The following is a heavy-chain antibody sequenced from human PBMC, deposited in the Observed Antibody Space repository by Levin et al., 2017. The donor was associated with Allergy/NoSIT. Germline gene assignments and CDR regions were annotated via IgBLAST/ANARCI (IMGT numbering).Heavy chain of an antibody. Sequence: HPGGSLRLSCVATGFTFSTYAMTWVRQAPGKGLEWISTISGSGGRTFYADSVKGRLTVSRDNSKNTVYLQVNSLRAEATAVCYCGKDHVGQGCGGNSDGWGYWGQGTLVTVSS. CDR2: ISGSGGRT. CDR1: GFTFSTYA. J-gene: IGHJ4*02. V-gene: IGHV3-23*01. D-gene: IGHD4-23*01. CDR3: GKDHVGQGCGGNSDGWGY.